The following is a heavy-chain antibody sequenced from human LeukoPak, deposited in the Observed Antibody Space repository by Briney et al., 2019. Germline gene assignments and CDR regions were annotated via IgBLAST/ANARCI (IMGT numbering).Heavy chain of an antibody. V-gene: IGHV3-48*03. CDR3: ARGSFGFLGWFGELWV. CDR1: GFTFSSYE. J-gene: IGHJ4*02. Sequence: GGSLRPSCAASGFTFSSYEMNCVRQAPGKGLEWVSYIGSSGSSIYYADSVKGRFTISRDNAKNSLYLQMNSLGAEDTAVYYCARGSFGFLGWFGELWVWGQGTLVTVSS. D-gene: IGHD3-10*01. CDR2: IGSSGSSI.